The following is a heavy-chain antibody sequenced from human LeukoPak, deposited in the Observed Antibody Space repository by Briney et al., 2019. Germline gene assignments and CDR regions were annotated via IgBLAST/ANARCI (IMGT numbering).Heavy chain of an antibody. CDR1: GFTFSSYT. CDR2: ISSSGYTR. Sequence: PGGSLRLSCAASGFTFSSYTMNWVRQAPGKGLEWVSYISSSGYTRYYADSVKGRFTISRDNSKNTLYLQMNSLRAEDTAVYYCAKNNRVVIVVVITPYFDYWGQGTLVTVSS. V-gene: IGHV3-23*01. J-gene: IGHJ4*02. D-gene: IGHD3-22*01. CDR3: AKNNRVVIVVVITPYFDY.